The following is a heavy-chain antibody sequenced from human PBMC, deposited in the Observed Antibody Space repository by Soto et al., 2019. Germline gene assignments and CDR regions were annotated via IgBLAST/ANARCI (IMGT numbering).Heavy chain of an antibody. D-gene: IGHD3-22*01. J-gene: IGHJ6*02. V-gene: IGHV1-3*01. CDR3: AARVYYYDSSGHRGMDV. CDR2: INAGNGNT. CDR1: GYTFTNYA. Sequence: ASVKVSCKASGYTFTNYAMHWVRQAPGQRLEWMGWINAGNGNTKYSQKFQGRVTITRDMSTSTAYMELSSLRSEDTAVYYCAARVYYYDSSGHRGMDVWGQGTTVTVS.